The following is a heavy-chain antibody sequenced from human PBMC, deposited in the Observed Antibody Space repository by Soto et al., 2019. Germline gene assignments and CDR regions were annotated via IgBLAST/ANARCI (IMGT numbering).Heavy chain of an antibody. V-gene: IGHV4-34*01. CDR1: GGPFSGYY. D-gene: IGHD6-19*01. J-gene: IGHJ6*02. CDR3: ARAAPEADYYYGMDV. CDR2: INHSGST. Sequence: QVQLQQWGAGLLKPSETLSLTCAVYGGPFSGYYRSWILQPPGKGLEWIGEINHSGSTNYNPSLKSRVTISVDTSKNQFSLTLSSVTAADTAVYYCARAAPEADYYYGMDVWGQGTTVTVS.